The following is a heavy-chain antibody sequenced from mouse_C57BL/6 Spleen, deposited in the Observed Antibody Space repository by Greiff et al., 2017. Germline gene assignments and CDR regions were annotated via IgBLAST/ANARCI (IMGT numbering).Heavy chain of an antibody. J-gene: IGHJ2*01. Sequence: EVKLVESGGGLVKPGGSLKLSCAASGFTFSDYGMHWVRQAPEKGLEWVAYISSGSSTIYYADTVKGRFTIPRDNAKNTLFLQMTSLRSEDTAMYYCAILGGFFDYWGQGTTLTVSS. CDR1: GFTFSDYG. V-gene: IGHV5-17*01. D-gene: IGHD4-1*01. CDR3: AILGGFFDY. CDR2: ISSGSSTI.